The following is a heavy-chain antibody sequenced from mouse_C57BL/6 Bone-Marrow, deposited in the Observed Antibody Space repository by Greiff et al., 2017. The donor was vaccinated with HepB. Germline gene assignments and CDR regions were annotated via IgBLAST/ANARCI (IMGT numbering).Heavy chain of an antibody. D-gene: IGHD2-12*01. CDR2: ISGGGGNT. V-gene: IGHV5-9*04. CDR3: ARHPYSNDEAY. J-gene: IGHJ3*01. Sequence: EVKLVESGGGLVKPGGSLKLSCAASGFTFSSYTMSWVRQTPEKRLEWVATISGGGGNTYYPDSVKGRFTISRDNAKNTLYLQMSSLRSEDTAVYYCARHPYSNDEAYWGQGTLVTVSA. CDR1: GFTFSSYT.